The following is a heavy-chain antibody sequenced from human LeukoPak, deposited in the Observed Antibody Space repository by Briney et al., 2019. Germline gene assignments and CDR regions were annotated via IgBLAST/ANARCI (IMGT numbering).Heavy chain of an antibody. J-gene: IGHJ2*01. CDR2: VSGSGGGT. D-gene: IGHD1-26*01. Sequence: GGSLRLSCAASGFTFGNYAMSWVRQAPGKGLEWVSGVSGSGGGTYYADSVKGRFTISRDNSKNTLYLQLNSLRAEDTAVYYCAKDRVHSSWYFDLWGRGTLVTVSS. V-gene: IGHV3-23*01. CDR1: GFTFGNYA. CDR3: AKDRVHSSWYFDL.